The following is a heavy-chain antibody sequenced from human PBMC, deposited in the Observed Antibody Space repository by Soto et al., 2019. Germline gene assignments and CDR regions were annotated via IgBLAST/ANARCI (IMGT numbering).Heavy chain of an antibody. J-gene: IGHJ6*02. V-gene: IGHV4-38-2*01. CDR3: ARSMYSTSAQLYYGMDV. Sequence: SETLSLTCAVSGYSIRSGYFWGWIRQPPGKGLEWIGSMYHSGITYYNLSPKSRVTISVDTSKNQLSLKLSSATAADTAVYYCARSMYSTSAQLYYGMDVWGQGTTVTVSS. D-gene: IGHD6-6*01. CDR2: MYHSGIT. CDR1: GYSIRSGYF.